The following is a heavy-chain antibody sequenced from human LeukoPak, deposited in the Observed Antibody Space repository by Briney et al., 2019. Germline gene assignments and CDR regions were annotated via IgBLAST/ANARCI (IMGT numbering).Heavy chain of an antibody. J-gene: IGHJ6*03. CDR3: ARGSGGGDYVSYYYYYMDV. V-gene: IGHV4-39*07. CDR1: GGSISSSSYY. Sequence: SETLSLTCTVSGGSISSSSYYWGWIRQPPGKGLEWIGSIYYSGSTYYNPSLKSRVTISVDTSKNQFSLKLSSVTAADTAVYYCARGSGGGDYVSYYYYYMDVWGKGTTVTVSS. D-gene: IGHD4-17*01. CDR2: IYYSGST.